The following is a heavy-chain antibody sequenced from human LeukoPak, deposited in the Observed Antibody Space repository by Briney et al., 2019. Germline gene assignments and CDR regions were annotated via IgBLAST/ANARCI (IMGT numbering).Heavy chain of an antibody. CDR1: GFTFSSYA. CDR2: ISGSGRTT. Sequence: PGGSLRLSCAASGFTFSSYAMSWVRQAPGEGLEWVSVISGSGRTTFYADSVKGRFTISRDNSKNTLYLQMNSLRAEDTAVYYCARGVSYRVVVTATDFDCWGQGTLVTVSS. D-gene: IGHD2-21*02. V-gene: IGHV3-23*01. CDR3: ARGVSYRVVVTATDFDC. J-gene: IGHJ4*02.